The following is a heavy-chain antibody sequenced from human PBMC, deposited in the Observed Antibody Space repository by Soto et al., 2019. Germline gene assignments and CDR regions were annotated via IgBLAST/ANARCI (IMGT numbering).Heavy chain of an antibody. CDR2: IYYSGST. V-gene: IGHV4-31*03. CDR3: ARGVSTDRRARGGFDY. Sequence: QVQLQESGPGLVKPSQTLSLTCTVSGGSISSGGYYWSWIRQHPGKGLEWSGYIYYSGSTYYNPSLKSRVTISVDTSKNQFSLKLSSVTAADTAVYYCARGVSTDRRARGGFDYWGQGTLVTVSS. CDR1: GGSISSGGYY. J-gene: IGHJ4*02. D-gene: IGHD3-22*01.